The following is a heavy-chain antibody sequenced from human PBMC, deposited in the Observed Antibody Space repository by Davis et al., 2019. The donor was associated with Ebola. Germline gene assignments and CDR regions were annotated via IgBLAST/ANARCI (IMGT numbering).Heavy chain of an antibody. J-gene: IGHJ3*01. CDR3: AAENYFDFWREEAFDV. CDR2: IVVTGGNT. CDR1: GFTFANTA. Sequence: SVKVSCKASGFTFANTAVQWVRQVRGQRLEWLGWIVVTGGNTDYAQNFQGRGTITRDMSTNTAYMEVNNLRPEDTAIYYCAAENYFDFWREEAFDVWGKGTMVTVSA. D-gene: IGHD3-3*01. V-gene: IGHV1-58*01.